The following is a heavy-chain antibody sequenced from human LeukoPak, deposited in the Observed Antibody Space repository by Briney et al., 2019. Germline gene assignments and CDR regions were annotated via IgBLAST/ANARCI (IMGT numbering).Heavy chain of an antibody. CDR2: IVVGSGNT. J-gene: IGHJ4*02. CDR1: GFTFTSSA. CDR3: AAVNRRDGYNYLDY. Sequence: GASVKVSCKASGFTFTSSAMQWVRQARGQRLEWIGWIVVGSGNTNYAQKFQERVTITGDMSTSTAYMELSSLRSEDTAVYYCAAVNRRDGYNYLDYWGQGTLVTVSS. D-gene: IGHD5-24*01. V-gene: IGHV1-58*02.